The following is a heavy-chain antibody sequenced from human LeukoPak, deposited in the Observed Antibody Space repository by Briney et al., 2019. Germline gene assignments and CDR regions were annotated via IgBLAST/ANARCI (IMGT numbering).Heavy chain of an antibody. J-gene: IGHJ4*02. CDR2: INPSGGTT. V-gene: IGHV1-46*01. CDR3: TRELGESYNDY. Sequence: GASVKVSCTASGYTFGCYYMHWVGRAPGPGLEWMGVINPSGGTTTYAQKCQGRVTMTRDTSTSTVYMDVSRLRSEATAVYYCTRELGESYNDYWGQGTLVTVSS. D-gene: IGHD1-26*01. CDR1: GYTFGCYY.